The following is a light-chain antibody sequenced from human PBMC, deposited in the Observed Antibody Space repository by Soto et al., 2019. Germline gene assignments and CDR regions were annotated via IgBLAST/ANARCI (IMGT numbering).Light chain of an antibody. CDR3: PEYELWPQT. Sequence: EIVMTQSPATLSVSPGERATLSCRASQSISSNLAWYQQKLGQAPRLLIYRASTRATGIPARFSGSGSGTEFTLTLSTLQSEDFALYYCPEYELWPQTFGQGTKVDIK. CDR2: RAS. J-gene: IGKJ1*01. V-gene: IGKV3-15*01. CDR1: QSISSN.